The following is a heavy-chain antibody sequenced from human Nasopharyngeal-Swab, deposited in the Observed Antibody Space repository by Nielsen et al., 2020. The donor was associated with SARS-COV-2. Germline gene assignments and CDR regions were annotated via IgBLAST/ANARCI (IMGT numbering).Heavy chain of an antibody. D-gene: IGHD1-1*01. Sequence: SETLYLTCIVSGGSISRFWWRWIRQAPGKGLEWVGYISATGTTTYNPSLKSRATIFIDSSRRQFSLRLSSVTAADTAVYYCATDLDPFGCENRFDSWGQGTLVTVSS. CDR2: ISATGTT. CDR3: ATDLDPFGCENRFDS. CDR1: GGSISRFW. V-gene: IGHV4-4*08. J-gene: IGHJ4*02.